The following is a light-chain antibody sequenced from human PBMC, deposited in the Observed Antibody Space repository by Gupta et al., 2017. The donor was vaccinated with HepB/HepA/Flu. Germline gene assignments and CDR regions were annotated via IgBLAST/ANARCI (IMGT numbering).Light chain of an antibody. CDR3: QSLDTSVCGVI. J-gene: IGLJ2*01. V-gene: IGLV1-40*01. CDR2: DNN. Sequence: QPVLTQPPVVSGAPGQWVSSSCSRSSSNIGAGYGVHWYQHFPGTAPKLLIHDNNSRPSAVPDRFSGTKCGTSATLAITGLQAEDEADYYCQSLDTSVCGVIVGGGTKLTVL. CDR1: SSNIGAGYG.